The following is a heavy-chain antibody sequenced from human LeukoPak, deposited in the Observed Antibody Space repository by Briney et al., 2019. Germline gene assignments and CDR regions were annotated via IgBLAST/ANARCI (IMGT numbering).Heavy chain of an antibody. D-gene: IGHD2-2*01. CDR1: GFTFSSYW. Sequence: PGGSLRLSCAASGFTFSSYWMSWVRQAPGKGLEWVANIKQDGSEKYYVDSVKGRFTISRDNAKNSLYLQMNSLRAEDTAVYYCAKPDIVVVPAAIVSWGQGTLVTVSS. J-gene: IGHJ5*02. CDR2: IKQDGSEK. V-gene: IGHV3-7*01. CDR3: AKPDIVVVPAAIVS.